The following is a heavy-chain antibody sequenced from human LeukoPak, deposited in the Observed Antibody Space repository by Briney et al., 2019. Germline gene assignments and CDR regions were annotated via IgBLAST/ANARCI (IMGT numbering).Heavy chain of an antibody. CDR1: GFTVSSNY. CDR3: ASSRRSVSPFDY. CDR2: IYSGGST. D-gene: IGHD4-17*01. V-gene: IGHV3-53*01. J-gene: IGHJ4*02. Sequence: GGSLRLSCAASGFTVSSNYMSWVRQAPGKGLEWVSVIYSGGSTYYADSVKGRFAISRDNAKNTLFLQMNSLRAEDTAVYYCASSRRSVSPFDYWGQGTLVTVSS.